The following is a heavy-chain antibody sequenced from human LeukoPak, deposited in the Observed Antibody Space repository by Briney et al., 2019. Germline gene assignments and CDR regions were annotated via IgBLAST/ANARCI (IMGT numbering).Heavy chain of an antibody. CDR1: GGSISSGDYY. CDR2: IYYRGST. V-gene: IGHV4-30-4*01. D-gene: IGHD3-10*01. Sequence: PSQTLSLTCTVSGGSISSGDYYWSWIRQPPGKGLEWIGYIYYRGSTYYNPSLKSRVTISVDTSKNQFSLKLSSVTAADTAVYYCARAGGRTMVRGVITNYYYYGMDVWGQGTTVTVSS. CDR3: ARAGGRTMVRGVITNYYYYGMDV. J-gene: IGHJ6*02.